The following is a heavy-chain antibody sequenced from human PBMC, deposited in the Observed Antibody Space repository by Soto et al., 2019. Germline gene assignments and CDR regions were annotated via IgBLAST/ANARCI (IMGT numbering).Heavy chain of an antibody. CDR3: ARARSNNDDDYFDY. D-gene: IGHD4-4*01. CDR1: GGSISSAGYS. CDR2: IHHSGRT. J-gene: IGHJ4*02. V-gene: IGHV4-30-2*01. Sequence: SETLSLTCAVSGGSISSAGYSWSWIRQPPGKGLEWIGYIHHSGRTYYNPSLKSRVTISVDRSKNQFSLNLRSVTAADTAVYYCARARSNNDDDYFDYWGQGTLVTVSS.